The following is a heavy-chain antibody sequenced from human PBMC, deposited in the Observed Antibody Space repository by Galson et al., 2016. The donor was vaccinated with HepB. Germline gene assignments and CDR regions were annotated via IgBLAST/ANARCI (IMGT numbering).Heavy chain of an antibody. J-gene: IGHJ4*02. V-gene: IGHV3-33*06. Sequence: SLRLSCAASGFSFSTYGMHWVRQAPGKGLEWVAVIWYDGSNKYYADSVKGRFTISRDNSKNTLYLQMNSLRAEDTAVYYCAKSYGSGGFDYWGQGTLVTVSS. D-gene: IGHD3-10*01. CDR3: AKSYGSGGFDY. CDR2: IWYDGSNK. CDR1: GFSFSTYG.